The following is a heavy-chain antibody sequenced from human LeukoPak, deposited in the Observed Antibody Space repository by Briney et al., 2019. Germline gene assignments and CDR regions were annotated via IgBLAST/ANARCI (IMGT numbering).Heavy chain of an antibody. V-gene: IGHV3-7*01. CDR1: GYTFSNYG. CDR3: ARDRWGYSYGGD. Sequence: SCKASGYTFSNYGISWVRQAPGQGLEWVANIKQDGSEKYYVDSVKGRFTISRDNAKNSLYLQMNSLRVEDTAVYYCARDRWGYSYGGDWGQGTLVTVSS. CDR2: IKQDGSEK. D-gene: IGHD5-18*01. J-gene: IGHJ4*02.